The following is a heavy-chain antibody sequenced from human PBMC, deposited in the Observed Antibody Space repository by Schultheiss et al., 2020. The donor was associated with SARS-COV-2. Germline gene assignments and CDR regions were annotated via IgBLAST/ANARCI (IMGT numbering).Heavy chain of an antibody. CDR2: INPNSGGT. CDR3: ARDRIAAAAVFDY. CDR1: GYTFTGYY. J-gene: IGHJ4*02. D-gene: IGHD6-13*01. V-gene: IGHV1-2*02. Sequence: ASVKVSCKASGYTFTGYYMHWVRQAPGQGLEWMGWINPNSGGTNYAQKFQGRVTMTRDTSISTAYMELSRLRSDDTAVYYCARDRIAAAAVFDYWGQGTLVTVSS.